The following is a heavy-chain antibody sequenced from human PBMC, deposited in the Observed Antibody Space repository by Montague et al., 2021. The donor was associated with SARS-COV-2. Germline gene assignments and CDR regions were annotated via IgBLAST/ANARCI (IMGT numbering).Heavy chain of an antibody. D-gene: IGHD4-23*01. Sequence: SRRLSCAASGFTFSDYAMAWVRQVPGKGLEWVSILSTTGGSTYYADSVKGRFIISRDNSKNALYLQMNSLRAEDTARYYCAKDGSVASTGYFDSWGQGTLVTVSS. CDR3: AKDGSVASTGYFDS. CDR1: GFTFSDYA. J-gene: IGHJ4*02. CDR2: LSTTGGST. V-gene: IGHV3-23*01.